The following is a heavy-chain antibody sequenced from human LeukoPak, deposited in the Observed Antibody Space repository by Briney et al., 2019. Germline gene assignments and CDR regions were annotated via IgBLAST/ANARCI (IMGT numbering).Heavy chain of an antibody. J-gene: IGHJ4*02. CDR3: AREEVATIIDY. CDR1: GFTFSSYS. D-gene: IGHD5-12*01. CDR2: ISSSSSTM. Sequence: GGSLRLSCAASGFTFSSYSTNWVRQAPGKGLEWVSYISSSSSTMYYADSVKGRFTISRDNAKNSLYLQMNSLRAEDTAVYYCAREEVATIIDYWGQGTLVTVSS. V-gene: IGHV3-48*01.